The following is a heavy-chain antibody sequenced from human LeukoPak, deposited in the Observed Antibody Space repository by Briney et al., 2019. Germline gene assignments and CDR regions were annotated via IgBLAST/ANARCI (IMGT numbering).Heavy chain of an antibody. CDR3: ARGSSSWYYFDY. J-gene: IGHJ4*02. CDR2: ISAYNGNT. CDR1: GYTFTNYG. D-gene: IGHD6-13*01. Sequence: HRASVKVSCKASGYTFTNYGISWVRQAPGQGLEWMGWISAYNGNTNYAQKFQGRVTMTTDTSTSTGYMELRSLRSDDTAVYYCARGSSSWYYFDYWGQGTLVTVSS. V-gene: IGHV1-18*01.